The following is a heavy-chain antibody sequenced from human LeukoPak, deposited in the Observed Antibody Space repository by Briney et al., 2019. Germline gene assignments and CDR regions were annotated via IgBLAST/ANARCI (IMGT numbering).Heavy chain of an antibody. Sequence: GGSLRLSCAASGFTFSDYYMSWIRQAPGKGLEWVSYISSSGSTIYYADAVKGRFTISRDNAKNSLYLQMNSLRAEDTAVYYCARDRRTVVDPTNRFDPWGQGTLVTVSS. CDR2: ISSSGSTI. J-gene: IGHJ5*02. D-gene: IGHD2-2*01. CDR3: ARDRRTVVDPTNRFDP. V-gene: IGHV3-11*01. CDR1: GFTFSDYY.